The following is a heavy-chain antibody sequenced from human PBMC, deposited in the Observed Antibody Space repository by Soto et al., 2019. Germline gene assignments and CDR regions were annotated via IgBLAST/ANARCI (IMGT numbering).Heavy chain of an antibody. CDR1: GFTFSSCW. Sequence: EVQLVESGGGLVQPGGSLRLCCAASGFTFSSCWMHWVRQVPGKGLVWVSRIKSDGSRTDYADSVKGRFTISRDNGKNTLYLHMNSLRADDTAVYYCARDGLISVAGVDFDYWGRGTLVTVSS. CDR2: IKSDGSRT. J-gene: IGHJ4*02. V-gene: IGHV3-74*01. CDR3: ARDGLISVAGVDFDY. D-gene: IGHD6-13*01.